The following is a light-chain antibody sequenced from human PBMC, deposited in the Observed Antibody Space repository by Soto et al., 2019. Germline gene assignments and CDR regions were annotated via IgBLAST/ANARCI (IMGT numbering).Light chain of an antibody. CDR1: QSISSY. CDR2: AAA. V-gene: IGKV1-39*01. J-gene: IGKJ4*01. CDR3: QQSYSTPLT. Sequence: DIQMTQSPSSLSASVGDRVTITCRASQSISSYLNWYQQKPGKAPKLLIYAAARLQSGVPSRFSGSGSGTDFTLTISSLHPEDFATYYCQQSYSTPLTFGGGTKVEIK.